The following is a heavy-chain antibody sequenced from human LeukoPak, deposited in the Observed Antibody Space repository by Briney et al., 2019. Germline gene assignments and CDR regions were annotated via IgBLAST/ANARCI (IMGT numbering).Heavy chain of an antibody. J-gene: IGHJ4*02. CDR3: AREFTATRITMVRGVGTY. D-gene: IGHD3-10*01. CDR2: INPNSGGT. V-gene: IGHV1-2*02. Sequence: ASVKVSCKASGYTFTGYYMHWVRQAPGQGLEWMGWINPNSGGTNYAQKFQGRVTMTGDTSISTAYMELSRLRSDDTAVYYCAREFTATRITMVRGVGTYWGQGTLVTVSS. CDR1: GYTFTGYY.